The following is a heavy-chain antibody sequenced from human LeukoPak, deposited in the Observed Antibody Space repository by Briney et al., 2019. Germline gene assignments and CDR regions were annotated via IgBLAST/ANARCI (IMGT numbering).Heavy chain of an antibody. CDR3: ARAWRYTDWFDP. D-gene: IGHD1-14*01. Sequence: ASVKVSGKASGYTFTSYYLHWVRQAPGQGLEWMGIINPSDDSTIYAQKFQGRVTVTRDTSTSTVYMELSSLRSEDTAVYYCARAWRYTDWFDPWGQGTLVTVSS. CDR2: INPSDDST. V-gene: IGHV1-46*01. J-gene: IGHJ5*02. CDR1: GYTFTSYY.